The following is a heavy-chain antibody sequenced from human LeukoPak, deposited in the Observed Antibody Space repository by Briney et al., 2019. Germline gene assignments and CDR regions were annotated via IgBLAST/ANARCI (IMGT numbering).Heavy chain of an antibody. Sequence: PGRSLRLSCAASGFTFSSYAMSWVRQAPGKGLEWVSGISDSGGATYYADSVKGRLIISRDNSKNTLYLQMNSLRAEDTAIYYCADLGTTYYYDRSTYWGHGTLVTVSS. CDR3: ADLGTTYYYDRSTY. CDR2: ISDSGGAT. CDR1: GFTFSSYA. V-gene: IGHV3-23*01. J-gene: IGHJ4*01. D-gene: IGHD3-22*01.